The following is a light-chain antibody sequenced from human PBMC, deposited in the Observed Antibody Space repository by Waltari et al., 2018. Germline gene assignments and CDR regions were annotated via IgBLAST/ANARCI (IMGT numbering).Light chain of an antibody. Sequence: IQMTQSPSSVSASVGDRVTITCRASQSLNSYLNWYQQKGGQAPKLLIYVASSVQSGVPSRFSGSGSGIDFTLTITSLQPEDFATYYCQQSYSFPWTFGQGTKVEIK. J-gene: IGKJ1*01. CDR2: VAS. V-gene: IGKV1-39*01. CDR1: QSLNSY. CDR3: QQSYSFPWT.